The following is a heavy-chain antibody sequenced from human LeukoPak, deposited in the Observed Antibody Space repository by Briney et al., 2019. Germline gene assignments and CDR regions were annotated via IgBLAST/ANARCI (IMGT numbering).Heavy chain of an antibody. CDR1: GFTFSSYG. D-gene: IGHD3-10*01. V-gene: IGHV3-30*02. J-gene: IGHJ4*02. Sequence: GGSLRLSCAASGFTFSSYGMHWVRQAPGKGLEWVAFIRYDGSNKYYADSVKGRFTISRDNSKNTLYLQMNSLSAEDTAVYYCARGHYYGSGSYLDYWGQGTLVTVSS. CDR2: IRYDGSNK. CDR3: ARGHYYGSGSYLDY.